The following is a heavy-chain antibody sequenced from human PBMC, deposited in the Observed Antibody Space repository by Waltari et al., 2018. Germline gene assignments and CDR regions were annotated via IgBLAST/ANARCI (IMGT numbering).Heavy chain of an antibody. CDR3: ARDEVSYSSSGPAGDY. V-gene: IGHV4-30-4*01. D-gene: IGHD6-6*01. Sequence: QVQLQESGPGLVKPSQTLSLTCTVSGGSISSGDYYWSWIRQPPGKGLEWIGYIYYRGSTYYNPSLKSRVTISVDTSKNQFSLKLSSVTAADTAVYYCARDEVSYSSSGPAGDYWGQGTLVTVSS. J-gene: IGHJ4*02. CDR1: GGSISSGDYY. CDR2: IYYRGST.